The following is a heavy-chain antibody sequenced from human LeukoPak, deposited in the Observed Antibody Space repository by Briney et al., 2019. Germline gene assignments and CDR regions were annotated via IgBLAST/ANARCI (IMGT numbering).Heavy chain of an antibody. V-gene: IGHV3-64*04. CDR2: ISRDGVNT. D-gene: IGHD6-19*01. CDR1: GFTFSSYA. CDR3: ARVVSGWHLDS. J-gene: IGHJ4*02. Sequence: GGSLRLSCSASGFTFSSYAMHWVRQAPGKGLEYVSTISRDGVNTYYADSVKGRFTISRDNSKNTVYLQMNSLRAEDTAVYYCARVVSGWHLDSWGQGTLVTVSS.